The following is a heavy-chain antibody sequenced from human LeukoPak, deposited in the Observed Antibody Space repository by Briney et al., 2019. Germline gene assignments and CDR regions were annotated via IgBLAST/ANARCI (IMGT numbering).Heavy chain of an antibody. V-gene: IGHV3-33*01. D-gene: IGHD3-10*01. CDR2: IWYDGSNK. CDR1: GFTFSSYG. Sequence: GRSLRLSCAASGFTFSSYGMHWVRQAPGKGLEWVAVIWYDGSNKYYVDSVKGRFTISRDNSKNTLYLQMNSLRAEDTAVYYCARGAYGSGTYHDFDIWGQGTMVTVSS. CDR3: ARGAYGSGTYHDFDI. J-gene: IGHJ3*02.